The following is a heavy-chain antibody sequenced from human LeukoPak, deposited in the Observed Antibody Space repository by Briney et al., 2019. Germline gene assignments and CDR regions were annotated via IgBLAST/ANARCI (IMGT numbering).Heavy chain of an antibody. CDR1: GFTFSSYS. CDR2: ISSSSSYI. Sequence: PGGSLRLSCAASGFTFSSYSMNWVRQAPGKGLEWAHSISSSSSYIYYADSVKGRFTISRDNAKNSLYLQMNSLRAEDTAVYYCARLSVFSPQWAFDIWGQGTMVTVSS. CDR3: ARLSVFSPQWAFDI. V-gene: IGHV3-21*01. D-gene: IGHD6-19*01. J-gene: IGHJ3*02.